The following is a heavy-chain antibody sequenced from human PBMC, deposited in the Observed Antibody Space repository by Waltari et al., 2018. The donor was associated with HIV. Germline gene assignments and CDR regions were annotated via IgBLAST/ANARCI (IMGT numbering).Heavy chain of an antibody. CDR3: ARRQQLTD. CDR1: GFTFSSSW. D-gene: IGHD6-13*01. Sequence: EVRLVESGGGLVQPGGSLRLSCAASGFTFSSSWMTWVRQAPGKGREWVANIKEDGSEIRYVDSVKGRFTISRDNAKNSLYLQMNSLRAEDTAVYYCARRQQLTDWGQGTLVTVSS. V-gene: IGHV3-7*01. J-gene: IGHJ4*02. CDR2: IKEDGSEI.